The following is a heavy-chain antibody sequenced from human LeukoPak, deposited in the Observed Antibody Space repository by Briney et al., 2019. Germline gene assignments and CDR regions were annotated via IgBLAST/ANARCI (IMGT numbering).Heavy chain of an antibody. J-gene: IGHJ5*02. CDR2: IYHSGNT. CDR1: GGSISSYY. D-gene: IGHD6-13*01. CDR3: ARDPGQQLPRGWFDP. Sequence: SETLSLTCTVSGGSISSYYWGWIRQPPGKGLEWIGSIYHSGNTYYNPSLKSRVTISVDTSKNQFSLKLSSVTAADTAVYYCARDPGQQLPRGWFDPWGQGTLVTVSS. V-gene: IGHV4-38-2*02.